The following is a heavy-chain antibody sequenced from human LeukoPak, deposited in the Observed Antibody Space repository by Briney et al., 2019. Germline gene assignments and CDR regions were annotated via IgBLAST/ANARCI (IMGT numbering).Heavy chain of an antibody. CDR3: ARSPTYDSSGYYLVYFDY. Sequence: SETLSLTCTVSGGSISSGRYYWRWIRQPAGEVLEWIGRIYTSGSINYNPSLKSRVSISVDTSKYQFSLKLSSVTAADTAVYYCARSPTYDSSGYYLVYFDYWGQGTLVTVSS. V-gene: IGHV4-61*02. D-gene: IGHD3-22*01. CDR2: IYTSGSI. CDR1: GGSISSGRYY. J-gene: IGHJ4*02.